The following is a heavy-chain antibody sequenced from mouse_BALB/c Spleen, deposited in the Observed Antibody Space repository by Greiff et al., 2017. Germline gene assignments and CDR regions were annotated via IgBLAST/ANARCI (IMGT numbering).Heavy chain of an antibody. J-gene: IGHJ4*01. CDR2: IWSGGST. CDR1: GFSLTSYG. CDR3: ARGLLYDEYAMDY. Sequence: QVQLQQSGPGLVQPSQSLSITCTVSGFSLTSYGVHWVRQSPGKGLEWLGVIWSGGSTDYNAAFISRLSISKDNSKSQVFFKMNSLQANDTAIYYCARGLLYDEYAMDYWGQGTSVTVSS. V-gene: IGHV2-2*02. D-gene: IGHD2-14*01.